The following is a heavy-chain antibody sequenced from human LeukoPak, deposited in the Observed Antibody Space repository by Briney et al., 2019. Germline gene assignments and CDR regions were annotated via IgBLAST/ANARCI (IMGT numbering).Heavy chain of an antibody. D-gene: IGHD4-11*01. CDR1: GFTFSRYE. V-gene: IGHV3-48*03. CDR2: ITSSGSTI. CDR3: ARVTYSSLDY. Sequence: GGSLRLSCAASGFTFSRYEMNWVRQAPGKGLEWVSYITSSGSTIYYADSVKGRLTISRDNAKNSLYLQMNSLRAEDTAVYYCARVTYSSLDYWGQGTLVAVSS. J-gene: IGHJ4*02.